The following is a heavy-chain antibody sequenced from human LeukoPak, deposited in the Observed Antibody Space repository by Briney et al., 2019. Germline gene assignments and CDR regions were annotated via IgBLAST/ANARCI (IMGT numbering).Heavy chain of an antibody. J-gene: IGHJ4*02. Sequence: GASMKVSCKASGYTFTGYYMHWVRQAPGQGLEWMGWINPNSGGTNYAQKFQGRVTMTRDTSISTAYMELSRLRSDDTAVYYCATGSTSGYSYGFPAFDYWGQGTLVTVSS. CDR1: GYTFTGYY. CDR2: INPNSGGT. V-gene: IGHV1-2*02. CDR3: ATGSTSGYSYGFPAFDY. D-gene: IGHD5-18*01.